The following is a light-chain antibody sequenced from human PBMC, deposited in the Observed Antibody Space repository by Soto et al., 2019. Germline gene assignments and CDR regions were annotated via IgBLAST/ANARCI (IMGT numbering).Light chain of an antibody. CDR2: SAS. V-gene: IGKV3-20*01. J-gene: IGKJ5*01. CDR1: QSVTNNY. CDR3: QQVAISPIT. Sequence: EIVLTQSPGTLSLSPGERPTLSCRASQSVTNNYLNWFQQRSGQAPRLLIYSASGRATGIPDRFSGSGSGTDFTLTIARLEPEDFAVYYCQQVAISPITFGQGTRLEIK.